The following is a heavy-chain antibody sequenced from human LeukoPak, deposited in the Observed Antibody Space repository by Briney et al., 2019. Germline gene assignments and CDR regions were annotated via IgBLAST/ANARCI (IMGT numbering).Heavy chain of an antibody. J-gene: IGHJ4*02. CDR2: ISSSSSTI. Sequence: GGSLRLSCAASGFTFSSYSMNWVRQAPGKGLEWVSYISSSSSTIYYADSGKGPMTISRDKARNSLYLQLNSLRAEDTAVYFCAKGGVYCGGDCVDYWGQGTLVTVSS. CDR1: GFTFSSYS. V-gene: IGHV3-48*01. CDR3: AKGGVYCGGDCVDY. D-gene: IGHD2-21*02.